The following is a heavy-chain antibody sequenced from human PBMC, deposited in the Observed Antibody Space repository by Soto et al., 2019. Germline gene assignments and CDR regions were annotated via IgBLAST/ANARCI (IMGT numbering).Heavy chain of an antibody. D-gene: IGHD2-15*01. CDR1: GGTFSSYT. V-gene: IGHV1-69*02. CDR2: IIPILGIA. Sequence: QVQLVQSGAEVKKPGSSVKVSCKASGGTFSSYTISWVRQAPGQGLEWMGRIIPILGIANYAQKFQGRVTITADKSTSRAYMALSSVRSADTAVYYCARNIVVVVAATGRFYYYYGMDVWGQGPTVTVSS. CDR3: ARNIVVVVAATGRFYYYYGMDV. J-gene: IGHJ6*02.